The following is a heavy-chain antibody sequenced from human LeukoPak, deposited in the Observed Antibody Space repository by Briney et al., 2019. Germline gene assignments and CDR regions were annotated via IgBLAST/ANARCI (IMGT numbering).Heavy chain of an antibody. CDR3: ARGLWFGGNDY. V-gene: IGHV4-34*01. Sequence: PSETLSLTCAVYGGSFSGYYWSWIRQPPGKGLEWIGEINHSGSTNYNPSLKSRVTISVDTSKNQFSLKLSSVTAADTAVYYCARGLWFGGNDYWGQGTLVTVSS. J-gene: IGHJ4*02. CDR1: GGSFSGYY. D-gene: IGHD3-10*01. CDR2: INHSGST.